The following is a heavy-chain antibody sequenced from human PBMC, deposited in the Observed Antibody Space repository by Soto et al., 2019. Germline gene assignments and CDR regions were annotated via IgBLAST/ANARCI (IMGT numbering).Heavy chain of an antibody. D-gene: IGHD6-13*01. CDR2: INPNSGGT. CDR1: GYTFTGYY. CDR3: ARAIRGGIAAAGWFDP. J-gene: IGHJ5*02. Sequence: ASVKVSCKASGYTFTGYYMHWGRQAPGQGLEWMGWINPNSGGTNYAQKFQGWVTMTRDTSISTAYMELSRLRSDDTAVYCCARAIRGGIAAAGWFDPWGQGTLVTVSS. V-gene: IGHV1-2*04.